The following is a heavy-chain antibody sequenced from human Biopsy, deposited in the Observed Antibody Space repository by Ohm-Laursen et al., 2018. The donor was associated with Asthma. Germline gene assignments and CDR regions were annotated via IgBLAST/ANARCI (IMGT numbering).Heavy chain of an antibody. J-gene: IGHJ4*02. V-gene: IGHV3-53*01. CDR3: ARGDSSNWSHYYFDY. Sequence: SLRLSCAASGFTVSTNGMFWVRQAPGKGLEWVSVIYSGGTSHTADSVRGRFTISRDYSKSTLYLQMHSLRAEDTAVYYCARGDSSNWSHYYFDYWGQGTLVTVSS. CDR2: IYSGGTS. D-gene: IGHD3-22*01. CDR1: GFTVSTNG.